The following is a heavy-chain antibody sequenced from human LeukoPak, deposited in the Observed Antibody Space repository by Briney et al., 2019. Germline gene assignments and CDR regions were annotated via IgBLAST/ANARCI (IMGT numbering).Heavy chain of an antibody. V-gene: IGHV3-30-3*02. CDR3: AKRYSREYYFDY. J-gene: IGHJ4*02. CDR1: GFTFSSYA. CDR2: ISYDGSNK. D-gene: IGHD6-13*01. Sequence: GGSLRLSCAASGFTFSSYAMHWVRQAPGKGLEWVAVISYDGSNKYYADSVKGRFTISRDNSKNTLYLQMNSLRAEDTAVYYCAKRYSREYYFDYWGQGTLVTVSS.